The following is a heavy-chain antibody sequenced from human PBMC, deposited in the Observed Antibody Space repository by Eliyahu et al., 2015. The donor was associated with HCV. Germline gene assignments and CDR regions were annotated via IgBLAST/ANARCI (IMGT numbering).Heavy chain of an antibody. J-gene: IGHJ4*02. D-gene: IGHD6-19*01. CDR2: IWYDGSNK. CDR3: ARGIPGIAVAGNPDY. CDR1: GFTXXXXG. V-gene: IGHV3-33*01. Sequence: QVQLVESGGGVVQPGRSXRLSCAASGFTXXXXGMHWVRQAPGKGLEWVAVIWYDGSNKYYADSVKGRFTISRDNSKNTLYLQMNSLRAEDTAVYYCARGIPGIAVAGNPDYWGQGTLVTVSS.